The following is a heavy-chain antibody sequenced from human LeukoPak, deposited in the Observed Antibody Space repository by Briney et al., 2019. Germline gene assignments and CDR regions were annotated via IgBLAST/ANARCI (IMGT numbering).Heavy chain of an antibody. Sequence: GGSLRLSCAASGFTFSSYSMNWVRQAPGKGLEWVSSISSSSSYIYYADSVKGRFTISRDNAKNSLYLLMNSLRAEDTAVYYCAREQRCGDQDYWGQGTLVTVSS. D-gene: IGHD4-17*01. CDR3: AREQRCGDQDY. V-gene: IGHV3-21*01. CDR1: GFTFSSYS. J-gene: IGHJ4*02. CDR2: ISSSSSYI.